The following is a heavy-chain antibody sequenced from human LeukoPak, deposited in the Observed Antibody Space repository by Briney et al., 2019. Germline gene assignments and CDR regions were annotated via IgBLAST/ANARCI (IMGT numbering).Heavy chain of an antibody. D-gene: IGHD3-22*01. CDR2: INHSGST. V-gene: IGHV4-34*01. J-gene: IGHJ4*02. Sequence: PSETLSLTCAVYGGSFSGYYWSWIRQPPGKGLEWIEEINHSGSTNYNPSLKSRVTISVDTSKNQFSLKLSSVTAADTAVYYCARGYYYDSFDYWGQGTLVTVSS. CDR3: ARGYYYDSFDY. CDR1: GGSFSGYY.